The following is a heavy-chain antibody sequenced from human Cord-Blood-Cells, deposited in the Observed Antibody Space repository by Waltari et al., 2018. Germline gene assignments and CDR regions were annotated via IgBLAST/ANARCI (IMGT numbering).Heavy chain of an antibody. V-gene: IGHV1-2*06. CDR1: GYTFTGYY. Sequence: QVQLVQSGAEVKKPGPSVKVSCKASGYTFTGYYMHWVRQAPGQGLEWMGRINRNSGGTNYAQKLQGRITMTRDTSISTAYMELSRLRSDDTAVYYCARDPHDYSNYGYYYGMDVWGQGTTVTVSS. D-gene: IGHD4-4*01. J-gene: IGHJ6*02. CDR2: INRNSGGT. CDR3: ARDPHDYSNYGYYYGMDV.